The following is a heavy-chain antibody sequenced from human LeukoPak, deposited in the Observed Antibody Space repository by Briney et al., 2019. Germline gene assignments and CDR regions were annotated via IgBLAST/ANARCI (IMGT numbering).Heavy chain of an antibody. CDR3: ARGGQGRYGFDF. V-gene: IGHV3-53*01. J-gene: IGHJ3*01. D-gene: IGHD3-10*01. CDR1: GFTASNNY. Sequence: GGSLRLSCAASGFTASNNYMSWVRQAPGKGLEWVSVIYSGGGTYYADSVKGRFTISRDNSKNTLYLQMNSLRAEDTAMYYCARGGQGRYGFDFWGQGTMVTVPS. CDR2: IYSGGGT.